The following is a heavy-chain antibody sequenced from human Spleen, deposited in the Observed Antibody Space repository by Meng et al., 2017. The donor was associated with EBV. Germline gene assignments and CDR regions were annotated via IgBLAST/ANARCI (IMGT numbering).Heavy chain of an antibody. D-gene: IGHD1-26*01. CDR3: ASSHSSKVGARRLDY. V-gene: IGHV4-34*01. J-gene: IGHJ4*02. CDR2: ITHRGIT. CDR1: GGAFSGDY. Sequence: QVQVQQWGAGPFKPAETMSLTCAVYGGAFSGDYWTWIRQALRKGLEWIGEITHRGITNYHPYLKSRVTISVDTSKKQFSLNLSSVTAADTAVYYCASSHSSKVGARRLDYWGQGTLVTVSS.